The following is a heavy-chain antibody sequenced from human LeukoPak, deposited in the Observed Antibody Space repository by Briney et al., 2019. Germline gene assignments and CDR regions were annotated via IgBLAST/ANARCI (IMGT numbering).Heavy chain of an antibody. CDR1: GYSFTSYR. J-gene: IGHJ6*02. CDR2: IYPGDSDT. Sequence: PGESLKISCKGSGYSFTSYRIGWVRQMPGKGLEWMGIIYPGDSDTRYSPSFQGQVTISADKSISTAYLQWSSLKASDTAMYYCARRQGQQLNYYYYYGMDVWGQGTTVTVSS. D-gene: IGHD6-13*01. V-gene: IGHV5-51*01. CDR3: ARRQGQQLNYYYYYGMDV.